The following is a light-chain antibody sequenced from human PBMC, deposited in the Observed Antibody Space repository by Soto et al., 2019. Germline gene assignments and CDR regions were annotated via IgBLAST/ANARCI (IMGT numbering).Light chain of an antibody. Sequence: QTVVTQEPSFSVSPPPTVTLTCGLTSGSVSTNHYPTWYQQTPGQTPRTLIYGTSTRSSGVPDRFSGSILGNKAALTITRAQADDDSDYYCVLYMGSGSVVFGGGTKLTVL. J-gene: IGLJ2*01. CDR3: VLYMGSGSVV. CDR2: GTS. V-gene: IGLV8-61*01. CDR1: SGSVSTNHY.